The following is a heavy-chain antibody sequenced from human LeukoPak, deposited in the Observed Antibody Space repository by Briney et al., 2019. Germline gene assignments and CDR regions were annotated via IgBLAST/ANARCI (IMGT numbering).Heavy chain of an antibody. V-gene: IGHV1-69*13. J-gene: IGHJ4*02. CDR2: IIPIFGTA. Sequence: SVKVSCKASGYTFTSYYMHWVRQAPGQGLEWMGGIIPIFGTANYAQKFQGRVTITADESTSTAYMELSSLRSEDTAVYYCARAGDCGGDYPPHIVYFDYWGQGTLVTVSS. CDR1: GYTFTSYY. D-gene: IGHD2-21*02. CDR3: ARAGDCGGDYPPHIVYFDY.